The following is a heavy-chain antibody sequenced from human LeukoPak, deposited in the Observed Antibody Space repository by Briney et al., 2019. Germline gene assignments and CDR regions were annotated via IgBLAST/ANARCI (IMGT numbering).Heavy chain of an antibody. J-gene: IGHJ3*02. Sequence: GGSLRLSCAASGFTFSDHYMSWIRQAPGKGLEWVSYISSSSSFTNYADSVKGRFTISRDNAKTSLYLQMNSLRAEDTAVYYCAGDRYSSSWFDIWGQGTKVTVSS. CDR1: GFTFSDHY. V-gene: IGHV3-11*05. CDR3: AGDRYSSSWFDI. CDR2: ISSSSSFT. D-gene: IGHD6-13*01.